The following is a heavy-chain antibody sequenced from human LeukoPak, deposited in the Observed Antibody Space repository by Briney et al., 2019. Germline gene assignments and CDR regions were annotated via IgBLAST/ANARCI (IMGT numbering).Heavy chain of an antibody. Sequence: GRSLRLSCAASGFTFDDYAMHWVRQAPGKGLEWVSGISWNSGSIGYADSVKGRFTISRDNAKNSLYLQMNSLRAEDTAVYYCAKVRVYCSSTSCYNYFDYWGQGTLVTVSS. J-gene: IGHJ4*02. CDR2: ISWNSGSI. CDR3: AKVRVYCSSTSCYNYFDY. CDR1: GFTFDDYA. V-gene: IGHV3-9*01. D-gene: IGHD2-2*01.